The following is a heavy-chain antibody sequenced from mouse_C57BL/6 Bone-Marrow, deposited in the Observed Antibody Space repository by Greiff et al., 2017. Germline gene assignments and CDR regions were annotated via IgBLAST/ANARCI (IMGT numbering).Heavy chain of an antibody. Sequence: QVQLQQPGAELVKPGASVKLSCKASGYTFTSYWMQWVKQRPGQGLEWIGEIDPSDSYTNYNQKFKGKATLTVDTSSSTAYMQLSSLTSEDSAVYYCASEDWDWYFDVWGTGTTVTVSS. CDR1: GYTFTSYW. D-gene: IGHD4-1*01. CDR3: ASEDWDWYFDV. V-gene: IGHV1-50*01. J-gene: IGHJ1*03. CDR2: IDPSDSYT.